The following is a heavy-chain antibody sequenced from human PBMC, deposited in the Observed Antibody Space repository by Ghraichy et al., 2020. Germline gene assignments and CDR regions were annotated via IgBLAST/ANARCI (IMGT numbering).Heavy chain of an antibody. J-gene: IGHJ4*02. Sequence: GGSLRLSCAASGFTFDDYTMHWVRQAPGKGLEWVSLISWEGGSTYYADSVKGRFTISRDNSKNSLYLQMNSLRTEDTALYYCAKDNKRRSSWVPTYFDYWGQGTLVTVSS. CDR1: GFTFDDYT. V-gene: IGHV3-43*01. CDR2: ISWEGGST. CDR3: AKDNKRRSSWVPTYFDY. D-gene: IGHD6-13*01.